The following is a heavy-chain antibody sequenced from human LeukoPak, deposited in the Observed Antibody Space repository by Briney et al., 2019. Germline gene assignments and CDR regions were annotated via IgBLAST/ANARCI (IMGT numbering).Heavy chain of an antibody. CDR1: GGTFSSYA. CDR2: IIPIFGTA. Sequence: SVKVSCKASGGTFSSYAISWVRQAPGQGLEWMGGIIPIFGTANYAQKFQGRVTITTDESTSTAYMELSSLRSEDTAVYYCARAGVATITTWEFDYWGQGTLVTVSS. D-gene: IGHD5-12*01. V-gene: IGHV1-69*05. CDR3: ARAGVATITTWEFDY. J-gene: IGHJ4*02.